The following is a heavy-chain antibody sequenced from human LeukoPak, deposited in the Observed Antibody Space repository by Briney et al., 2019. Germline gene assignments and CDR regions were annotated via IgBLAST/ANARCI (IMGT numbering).Heavy chain of an antibody. CDR3: AKDRHDILSRYFDL. D-gene: IGHD3-9*01. V-gene: IGHV3-30*02. CDR1: GFTFSSYG. J-gene: IGHJ2*01. Sequence: GGSLRLSSAASGFTFSSYGMHWVCQAPGKGLEWVAFIRYDGSNKYYADSVKGRFTISRDNSKNTLYLQMNSLRAEDTAVYYCAKDRHDILSRYFDLWGRGTLVTVSS. CDR2: IRYDGSNK.